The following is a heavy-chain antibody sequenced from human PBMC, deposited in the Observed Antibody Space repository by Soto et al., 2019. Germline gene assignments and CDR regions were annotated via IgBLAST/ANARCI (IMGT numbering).Heavy chain of an antibody. J-gene: IGHJ6*02. D-gene: IGHD1-20*01. CDR1: GGAFNNYA. V-gene: IGHV1-69*06. Sequence: QVQLLQSGAEVKKPGSSVKVSCKVSGGAFNNYALNWVRHGPGQGLEWLGGIIPLHNTSNYSLKLLARVTVTADIFSTKVYMELNRLTSDDTATYYCASWSNWNPLYYDGLDVWGQGTTVTVSS. CDR3: ASWSNWNPLYYDGLDV. CDR2: IIPLHNTS.